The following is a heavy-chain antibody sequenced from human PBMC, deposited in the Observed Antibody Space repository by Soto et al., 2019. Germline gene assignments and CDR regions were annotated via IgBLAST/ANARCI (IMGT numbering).Heavy chain of an antibody. D-gene: IGHD3-22*01. V-gene: IGHV4-59*01. J-gene: IGHJ5*01. CDR1: GGSISSYY. Sequence: PSETLSLTCTVSGGSISSYYWSWIRQPPGKGLEWIGYIYYSGSTNYNRSLWGRVTISLDTSKNQFSLKLSSVTAADTAVYFCARSPYYDSSGIDSWGHGTLVTVSS. CDR3: ARSPYYDSSGIDS. CDR2: IYYSGST.